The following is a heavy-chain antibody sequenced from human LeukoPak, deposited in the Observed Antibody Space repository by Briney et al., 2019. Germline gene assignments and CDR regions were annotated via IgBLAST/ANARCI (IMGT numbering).Heavy chain of an antibody. J-gene: IGHJ4*02. CDR1: GFTVNMNY. CDR2: MYSGGST. D-gene: IGHD4-23*01. Sequence: GGSLRLSCATSGFTVNMNYMSWVRQAPGKGLEWVSVMYSGGSTYYADSVKGRFTISRDNAKNSLYLQMNSLRAEDTAVYYCARDYGGSSPFDYWGQGTLVTVSS. CDR3: ARDYGGSSPFDY. V-gene: IGHV3-66*01.